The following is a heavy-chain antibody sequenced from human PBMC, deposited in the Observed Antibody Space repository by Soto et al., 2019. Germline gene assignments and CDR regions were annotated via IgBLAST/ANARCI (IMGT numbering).Heavy chain of an antibody. CDR1: GGSISDDSY. Sequence: TLSLTCTVSGGSISDDSYWSWIRQTPGKGLEWIGYIYHTGNAYYTPSLRSRVSISVDKSKSQFSLKLISVTAADTAVYFCARDQYQLLSSLSWFESWAQGTLVTVSS. CDR2: IYHTGNA. CDR3: ARDQYQLLSSLSWFES. D-gene: IGHD2-2*01. V-gene: IGHV4-30-4*01. J-gene: IGHJ5*01.